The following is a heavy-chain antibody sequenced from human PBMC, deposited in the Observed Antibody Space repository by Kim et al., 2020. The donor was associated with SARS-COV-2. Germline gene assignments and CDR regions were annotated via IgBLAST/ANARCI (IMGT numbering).Heavy chain of an antibody. V-gene: IGHV1-2*02. CDR3: ARDPIGWELGGDY. Sequence: AQKFQGRVTMNRDTSISTAYMELSRLRSDDTAVYYCARDPIGWELGGDYWGQGTLVTVSS. J-gene: IGHJ4*02. D-gene: IGHD1-26*01.